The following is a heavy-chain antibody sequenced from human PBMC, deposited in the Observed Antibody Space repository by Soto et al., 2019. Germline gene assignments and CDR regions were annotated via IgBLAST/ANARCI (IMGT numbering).Heavy chain of an antibody. Sequence: QVHLVQSGAEVKKPGASVTVSCTTSGYTLTDYYMHWVRQAPGQGLEWMAWINPHTDDTGIAERFQGRVTMTRDTSTNTAHMCLTSLTSDDTAIYYCSREGGAATGARREWYLDLWGRGSLVTVSS. J-gene: IGHJ2*01. V-gene: IGHV1-2*02. D-gene: IGHD6-25*01. CDR2: INPHTDDT. CDR3: SREGGAATGARREWYLDL. CDR1: GYTLTDYY.